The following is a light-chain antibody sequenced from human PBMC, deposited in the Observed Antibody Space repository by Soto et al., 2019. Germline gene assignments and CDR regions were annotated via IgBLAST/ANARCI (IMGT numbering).Light chain of an antibody. CDR2: GAS. J-gene: IGKJ1*01. CDR1: QSVEIN. Sequence: TQSPSTLAVSAGERVTLSCXASQSVEINLAWYQQKPGQAPRLLIYGASTRATDMSGTFSGRGSGTEFTLTISNVRPEDFAVYYCQQYRSWPRTFGQGTKVDIK. V-gene: IGKV3-15*01. CDR3: QQYRSWPRT.